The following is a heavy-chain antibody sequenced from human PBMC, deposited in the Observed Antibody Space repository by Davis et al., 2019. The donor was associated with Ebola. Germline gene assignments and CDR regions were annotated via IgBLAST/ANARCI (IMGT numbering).Heavy chain of an antibody. CDR1: GFTFSSYA. D-gene: IGHD1-1*01. J-gene: IGHJ4*02. Sequence: GESLKISCAASGFTFSSYAMHWVRQAPGKGLEWVAVIWYDGSNKYYADSVKGRFTISRDNSKNTLYLQMNSLRAEDTAVYYCAKDKGKYKYYFDYWGQGTLVTVSS. V-gene: IGHV3-30*02. CDR3: AKDKGKYKYYFDY. CDR2: IWYDGSNK.